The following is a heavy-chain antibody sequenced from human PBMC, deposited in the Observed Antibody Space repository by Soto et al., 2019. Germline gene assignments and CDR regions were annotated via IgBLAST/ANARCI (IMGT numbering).Heavy chain of an antibody. D-gene: IGHD3-22*01. CDR3: ARRYYDSSGYYAMFDY. V-gene: IGHV3-53*01. J-gene: IGHJ4*02. Sequence: GGSLRLSCAASGFTVSSNYMSWVRQAPGKGLEWVSVIYSGGSTYYADSVKGRFTISRDNSKNTLYLQMNSLRAEDTAVYYCARRYYDSSGYYAMFDYWGQGTLVTV. CDR2: IYSGGST. CDR1: GFTVSSNY.